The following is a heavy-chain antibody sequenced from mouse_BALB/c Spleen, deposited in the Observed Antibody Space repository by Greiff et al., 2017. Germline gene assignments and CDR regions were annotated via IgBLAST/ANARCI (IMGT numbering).Heavy chain of an antibody. CDR3: ARGGMGLDYYAMDY. CDR1: GFTFSSYG. J-gene: IGHJ4*01. D-gene: IGHD2-10*02. Sequence: EVQRVESGGDLVKPGGSLKLSCAASGFTFSSYGMSWVRQTPDKRLEWVATISSGGSYTYYPDSVKGRFTISRDNAKNTLYLQMSSLKSEDTAMYYCARGGMGLDYYAMDYWGQGTSVTVSS. CDR2: ISSGGSYT. V-gene: IGHV5-6*01.